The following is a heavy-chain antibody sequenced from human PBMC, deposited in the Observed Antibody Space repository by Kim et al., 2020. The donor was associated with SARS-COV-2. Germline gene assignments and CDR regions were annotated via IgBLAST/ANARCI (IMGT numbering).Heavy chain of an antibody. J-gene: IGHJ5*02. D-gene: IGHD2-15*01. CDR1: GGSISSGSYC. V-gene: IGHV4-61*02. CDR2: IYTSGST. Sequence: SETLSLTCTVSGGSISSGSYCWSWIRQPAGKGLEWIGRIYTSGSTNYNPSLKSRVTISVDTSKNQFSLKLSSVTAADTAVYYCARDRPAGYCSGGSCYINWFDPWGQGTLVTVSS. CDR3: ARDRPAGYCSGGSCYINWFDP.